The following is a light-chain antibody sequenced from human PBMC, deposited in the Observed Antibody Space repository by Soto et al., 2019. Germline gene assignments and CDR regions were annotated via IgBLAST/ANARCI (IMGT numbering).Light chain of an antibody. CDR1: QGISSY. J-gene: IGKJ1*01. CDR2: AAS. CDR3: QQYYTSPS. V-gene: IGKV1-8*01. Sequence: AIRMTQSPSSLSAPTGDSVTITCRASQGISSYLAWYQQKPGKAPKLLISAASTLQSGVPSRFSGSGSGTDFTLTISRLQSEDFATYYCQQYYTSPSFGQGTKVEIK.